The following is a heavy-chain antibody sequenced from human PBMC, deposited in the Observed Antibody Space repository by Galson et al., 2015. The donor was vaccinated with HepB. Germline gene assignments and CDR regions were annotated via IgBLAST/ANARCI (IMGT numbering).Heavy chain of an antibody. Sequence: SLRLSCAASGFTFSDYYMSWIRPAPGKGLEWVSYISSSGSTIYYADSVKGRFTISRDNAKKSLYLQMNSLRAEDTAVYYCARDPHGDYYTGAYYYYYMDVWGKGTTVTVSS. V-gene: IGHV3-11*01. D-gene: IGHD4-17*01. CDR2: ISSSGSTI. CDR3: ARDPHGDYYTGAYYYYYMDV. CDR1: GFTFSDYY. J-gene: IGHJ6*03.